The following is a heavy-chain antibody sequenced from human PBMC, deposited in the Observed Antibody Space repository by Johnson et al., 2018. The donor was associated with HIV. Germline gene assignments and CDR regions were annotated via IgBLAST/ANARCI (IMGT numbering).Heavy chain of an antibody. CDR1: GFTFSSYW. CDR3: ATSVEQWLVWNAFDI. Sequence: QVLLVESGGGLVQPGGSLRLSCAASGFTFSSYWMSWIRQAPGKGLEWVSYISSSGSTIYYADSVKGRFTISRDNAKNSLYLQMNSLRAEDTAVYYCATSVEQWLVWNAFDIWGQGTMVTVSS. V-gene: IGHV3-11*01. D-gene: IGHD6-19*01. CDR2: ISSSGSTI. J-gene: IGHJ3*02.